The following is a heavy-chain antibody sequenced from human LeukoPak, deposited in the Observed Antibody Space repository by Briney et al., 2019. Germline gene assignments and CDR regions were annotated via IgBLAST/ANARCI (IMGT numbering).Heavy chain of an antibody. CDR1: GGPIRSYY. D-gene: IGHD6-19*01. V-gene: IGHV4-59*12. CDR3: ASRYGSSGWYGY. CDR2: IFYSGST. Sequence: SETLSLACTVSGGPIRSYYWNWIRQSPGTGLEWIGYIFYSGSTSYNPSLKSRVTMSLDMSKSQFSLKLSSVTAADTAVYYCASRYGSSGWYGYWGQGTLVTVSS. J-gene: IGHJ4*02.